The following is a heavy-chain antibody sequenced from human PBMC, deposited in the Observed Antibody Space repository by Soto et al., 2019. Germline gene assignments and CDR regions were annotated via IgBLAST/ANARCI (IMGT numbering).Heavy chain of an antibody. D-gene: IGHD2-2*01. Sequence: PGGSLRLSCAASGFTVSSNYMSWVRHSPGKGLEWVAFMSHDKNRKLYSDSVKGRFTISRDNAKNSLYLQMSRLRAEDTAVYYCASGPQLLSTTKTFDYWGQGTLVTVSS. V-gene: IGHV3-30*03. J-gene: IGHJ4*02. CDR1: GFTVSSNY. CDR3: ASGPQLLSTTKTFDY. CDR2: MSHDKNRK.